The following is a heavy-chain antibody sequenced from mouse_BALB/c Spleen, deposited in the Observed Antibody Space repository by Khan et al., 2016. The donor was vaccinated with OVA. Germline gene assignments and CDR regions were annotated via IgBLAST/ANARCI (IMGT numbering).Heavy chain of an antibody. Sequence: EVQLQQSGPGLVKPSQSLSLTCTVTGYSITSDYAWNWIRQFPGNKLEWLGYISYSGNTKYNPSLKSRISITRDTAKNQFFLQWNFVTIEETATYYCARIQGGDFDYWGQGTTLTVSS. V-gene: IGHV3-2*02. D-gene: IGHD3-2*02. J-gene: IGHJ2*01. CDR1: GYSITSDYA. CDR2: ISYSGNT. CDR3: ARIQGGDFDY.